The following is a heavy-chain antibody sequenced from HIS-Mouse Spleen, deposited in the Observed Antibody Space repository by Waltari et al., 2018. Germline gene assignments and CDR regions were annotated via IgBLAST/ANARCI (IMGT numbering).Heavy chain of an antibody. V-gene: IGHV4-39*07. Sequence: QLQLQESGPGLVKPSETLSLTCTVSGGSISSRSSYWGWIRQPPGKGLGWIGSIYYSGSTYYNPSLKSRVTISVDTSKNQFSLKLSSVTAADTAVYYCAREIPYSSSWYDWYFDLWGRGTLVTVSS. CDR1: GGSISSRSSY. CDR3: AREIPYSSSWYDWYFDL. CDR2: IYYSGST. D-gene: IGHD6-13*01. J-gene: IGHJ2*01.